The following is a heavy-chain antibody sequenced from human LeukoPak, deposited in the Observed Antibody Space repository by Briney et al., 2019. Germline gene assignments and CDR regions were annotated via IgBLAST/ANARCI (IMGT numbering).Heavy chain of an antibody. CDR2: IKQDGSEK. CDR3: AREYYYGSGSYSLDY. Sequence: GGSLRLSCAASGFTFSSYWMSWLRQAPGKGLEWVANIKQDGSEKYYVDSVKGRFTISRDNAKNSLYLQMNSLRAEDTAVYYCAREYYYGSGSYSLDYWGQGTLVTVSS. V-gene: IGHV3-7*03. D-gene: IGHD3-10*01. J-gene: IGHJ4*02. CDR1: GFTFSSYW.